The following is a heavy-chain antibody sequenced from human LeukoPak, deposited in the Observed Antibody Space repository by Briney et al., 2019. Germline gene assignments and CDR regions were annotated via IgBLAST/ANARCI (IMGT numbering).Heavy chain of an antibody. CDR1: GYSISSGYY. D-gene: IGHD1-26*01. J-gene: IGHJ6*03. Sequence: PSETLSLTCTVSGYSISSGYYWGWIRQPPRKGLEWIGSIYHSGSTYYNPSLKSRVTISVDTSKNQFSLKLSSVTAADTAVYYCAAASGSYYYYMDVWGKGTTVTVSS. V-gene: IGHV4-38-2*02. CDR2: IYHSGST. CDR3: AAASGSYYYYMDV.